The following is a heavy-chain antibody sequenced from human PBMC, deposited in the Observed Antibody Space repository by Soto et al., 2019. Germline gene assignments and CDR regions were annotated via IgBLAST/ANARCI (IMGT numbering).Heavy chain of an antibody. CDR3: ASGGSSLNFDS. CDR2: INGDGSST. Sequence: SCKASGYTFTSYAMQWVRQAPGKGLVWVSWINGDGSSTSYADSVKGRFTISRDNAKNTLYLQMNSLRAEDTAVYYCASGGSSLNFDSWGQGTLVTVSS. D-gene: IGHD6-6*01. J-gene: IGHJ4*02. CDR1: GYTFTSYA. V-gene: IGHV3-74*01.